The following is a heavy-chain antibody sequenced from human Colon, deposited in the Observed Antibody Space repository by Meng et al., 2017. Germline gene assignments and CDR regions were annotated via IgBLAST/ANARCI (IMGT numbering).Heavy chain of an antibody. CDR1: GGSISGNY. V-gene: IGHV4-59*01. Sequence: VQLPGSGPGLVKPSETLSLTCTVSGGSISGNYWSWIRKSPGRGLEWIAYIYYTGSTNYNPSFKSRATISVDTSKNQFSLNLASVTAADTAVYYCAKYDRPPYCFEYWGQGTLVTVSS. CDR2: IYYTGST. CDR3: AKYDRPPYCFEY. J-gene: IGHJ4*02. D-gene: IGHD2-15*01.